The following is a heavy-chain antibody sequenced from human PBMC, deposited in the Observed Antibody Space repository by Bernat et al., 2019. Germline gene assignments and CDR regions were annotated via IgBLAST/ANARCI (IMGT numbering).Heavy chain of an antibody. CDR1: GFTFSSYA. V-gene: IGHV3-30-3*01. J-gene: IGHJ4*02. Sequence: QVQLVESGGDVVQPGRSLRLSCAASGFTFSSYAMHWVRQAPGKGLEWVAVISYDGSNKYYADSVKGRFTISRDNSKNTLYLQMNSLRAEDTAVYYCARDLGLMGYFDYWGQGTLVTVAS. D-gene: IGHD3-16*01. CDR2: ISYDGSNK. CDR3: ARDLGLMGYFDY.